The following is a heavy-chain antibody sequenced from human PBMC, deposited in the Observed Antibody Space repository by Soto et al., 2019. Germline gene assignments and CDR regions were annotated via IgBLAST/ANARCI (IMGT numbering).Heavy chain of an antibody. CDR3: AREGRRGYSHNRVSWFDP. CDR2: ITPIFGTA. D-gene: IGHD5-18*01. CDR1: GGTFSSYA. Sequence: QVQLVQSGAEVKKPGSSVKVSCKASGGTFSSYAISWVRQAPGQGLEWMGGITPIFGTANYAQKFQGRVTITADESTSTAYMELRSLRSEDTAVYYCAREGRRGYSHNRVSWFDPWGQGTLVTVSS. J-gene: IGHJ5*02. V-gene: IGHV1-69*01.